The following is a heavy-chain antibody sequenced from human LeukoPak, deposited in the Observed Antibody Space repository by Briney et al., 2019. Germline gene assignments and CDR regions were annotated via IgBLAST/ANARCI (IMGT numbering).Heavy chain of an antibody. Sequence: SETLSLTCTVSGGSVSSYYWSWIRQPPGKGLEWIGHIYYSGSTYYNPSLKSRVTISVDTSKNQFSLKLSSVTAADTAVYYCARWYYDYVWGSYRYRQFDPWGQGTLVTVSS. V-gene: IGHV4-59*08. CDR3: ARWYYDYVWGSYRYRQFDP. D-gene: IGHD3-16*02. CDR2: IYYSGST. J-gene: IGHJ5*02. CDR1: GGSVSSYY.